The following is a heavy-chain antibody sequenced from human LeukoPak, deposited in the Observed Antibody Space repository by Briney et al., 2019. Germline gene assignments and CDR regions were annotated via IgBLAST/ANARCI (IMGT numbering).Heavy chain of an antibody. J-gene: IGHJ6*02. CDR1: GYTFTSYG. CDR3: AREANEWLVRYHYYGMDV. Sequence: GASVKVSCKASGYTFTSYGISWVRQAPGQGLEWMGWISAYNGNTNYAQKLQGRVTMTTDTSTSTAYMELRSLRSDDTAVYYCAREANEWLVRYHYYGMDVWGQGTTVTVSS. D-gene: IGHD6-19*01. V-gene: IGHV1-18*01. CDR2: ISAYNGNT.